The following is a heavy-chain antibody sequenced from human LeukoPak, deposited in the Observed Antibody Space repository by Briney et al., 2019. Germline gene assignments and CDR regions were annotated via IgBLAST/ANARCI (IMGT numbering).Heavy chain of an antibody. J-gene: IGHJ4*02. CDR2: IYYSGST. V-gene: IGHV4-39*01. CDR1: GGSISSSSYY. Sequence: SETLSLTCTVSGGSISSSSYYWGWIRQPPGKGLEWIGSIYYSGSTYYNPSLKSRVTISVDTSKNQFSLKLSSVTAADTAVYYCARARITMVRGVITLFDYWGQGTLVTVSS. CDR3: ARARITMVRGVITLFDY. D-gene: IGHD3-10*01.